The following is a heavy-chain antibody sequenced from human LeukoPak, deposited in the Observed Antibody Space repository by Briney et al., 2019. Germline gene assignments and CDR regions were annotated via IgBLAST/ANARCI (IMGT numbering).Heavy chain of an antibody. D-gene: IGHD2-8*01. Sequence: QPGGSLRLSCAASGFTFSTYAMHWVRQAPGKGLEWVAIISYDENYENFADSVKGRFTISRDNSKNTLYLQMNSLRADDTAVYYCAKDPMEIGPAFDIWGQGTMVTVSS. CDR2: ISYDENYE. J-gene: IGHJ3*02. V-gene: IGHV3-30*18. CDR3: AKDPMEIGPAFDI. CDR1: GFTFSTYA.